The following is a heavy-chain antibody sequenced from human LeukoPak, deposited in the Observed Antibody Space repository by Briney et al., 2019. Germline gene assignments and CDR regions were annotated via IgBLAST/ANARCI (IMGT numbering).Heavy chain of an antibody. J-gene: IGHJ6*03. CDR2: FDPEDGET. V-gene: IGHV1-24*01. CDR1: GYTLTELS. D-gene: IGHD3-10*01. CDR3: ATGGRQITMVRGATKYYYYYYYMDV. Sequence: GASVKVSCKVSGYTLTELSMHWVRQAPGKGLEWMGGFDPEDGETIYAQKFQGRVTMTEDTSTDTAYMELSSMRSEDTAVYYCATGGRQITMVRGATKYYYYYYYMDVWGKGTTVTISS.